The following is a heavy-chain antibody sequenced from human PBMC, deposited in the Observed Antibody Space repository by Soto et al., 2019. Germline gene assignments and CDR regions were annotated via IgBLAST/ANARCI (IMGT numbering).Heavy chain of an antibody. CDR1: GGSISSYY. V-gene: IGHV4-59*01. Sequence: SETLSLTCTVSGGSISSYYWSWIRQPPGKGLEWIGYIYYSGSTIYNPSLKSRVTISVDTSKNQFSLKLSSVTAADTAVYYCARGAYSSSSDYWGQGTLVTVSS. J-gene: IGHJ4*02. D-gene: IGHD6-6*01. CDR2: IYYSGST. CDR3: ARGAYSSSSDY.